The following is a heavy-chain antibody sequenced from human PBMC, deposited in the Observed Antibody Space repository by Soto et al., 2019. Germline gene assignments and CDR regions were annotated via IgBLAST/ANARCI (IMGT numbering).Heavy chain of an antibody. CDR1: GFIFSDSY. CDR2: VSDSGTTT. Sequence: QVQLMESGGGLVKPGGSLRLSCAASGFIFSDSYMSWIRQAPGKGLEWLSYVSDSGTTTFYADSVKGRFTISRDNAKNSLFLHMNSLKAEDTAVYYCARLRRIYGDFDPWGQGTLVTVSS. D-gene: IGHD4-17*01. CDR3: ARLRRIYGDFDP. J-gene: IGHJ5*02. V-gene: IGHV3-11*01.